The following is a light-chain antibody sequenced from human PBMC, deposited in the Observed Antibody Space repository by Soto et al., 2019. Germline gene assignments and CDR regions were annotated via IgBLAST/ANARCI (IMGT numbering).Light chain of an antibody. CDR1: NSDVGGYNY. V-gene: IGLV2-8*01. Sequence: QSALTQPPSASGSPGQSVTISCTGTNSDVGGYNYVSWYQQHPGKAPKLMIYEVSKRPSGVPDRFSGSKSGNTASLTVSGLQAEDEADYYCSSYAGSNKVFGGGTQRTVL. CDR2: EVS. CDR3: SSYAGSNKV. J-gene: IGLJ2*01.